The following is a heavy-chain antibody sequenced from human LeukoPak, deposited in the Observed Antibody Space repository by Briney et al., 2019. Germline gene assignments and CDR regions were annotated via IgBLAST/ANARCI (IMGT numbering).Heavy chain of an antibody. V-gene: IGHV3-74*01. D-gene: IGHD1-7*01. CDR3: ARGGLTGTTIPYFDY. CDR1: GFTFSNYG. Sequence: PGGSLRLSCAASGFTFSNYGMHWVRQAPGKGLVWVSRINSDGSSTSYADAVKGRFTISRDNAKNTLYLQMNSLRAEDTAVYYCARGGLTGTTIPYFDYWGRGTLVSVSS. CDR2: INSDGSST. J-gene: IGHJ4*02.